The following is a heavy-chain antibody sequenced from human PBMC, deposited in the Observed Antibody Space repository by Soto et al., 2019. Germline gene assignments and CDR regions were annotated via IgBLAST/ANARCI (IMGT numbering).Heavy chain of an antibody. V-gene: IGHV1-2*02. CDR1: GCTFTGYY. D-gene: IGHD6-6*01. CDR2: INSNSGDT. J-gene: IGHJ6*02. Sequence: ASVQVSCKASGCTFTGYYMHWVRQAPGQGLEWMGWINSNSGDTNYAQKFQGRVTTTSDTSISTAYMELSRLKSDDTAVYYCARVREYSRPLDVWGQGTTVTVSS. CDR3: ARVREYSRPLDV.